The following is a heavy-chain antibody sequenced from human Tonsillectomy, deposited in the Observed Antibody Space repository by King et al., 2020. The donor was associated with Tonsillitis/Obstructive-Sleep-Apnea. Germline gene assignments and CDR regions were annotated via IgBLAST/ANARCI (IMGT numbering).Heavy chain of an antibody. Sequence: VQLVESGGGLVQPGGSLRLSCAASGFTFSNYAMHWVRQAPGKGLEFVSAINYNGGSTYYANSVEGRFTISRDNAKNTLYLEMGSLRAEDMAAYYCAREDFDISGSCDYWGQGTLVTVSS. D-gene: IGHD3-22*01. V-gene: IGHV3-64*01. J-gene: IGHJ4*02. CDR2: INYNGGST. CDR3: AREDFDISGSCDY. CDR1: GFTFSNYA.